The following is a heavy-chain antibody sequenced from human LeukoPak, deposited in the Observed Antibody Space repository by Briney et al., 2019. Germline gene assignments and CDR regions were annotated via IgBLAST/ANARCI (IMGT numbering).Heavy chain of an antibody. Sequence: AGGSLRLSCSGSGFTFRDYAISWFRQAPGQGPEWVSFIRSNSFGGITQYAASVRGRFTISRDDFAAVAYLQVNSLNFDDTAIYYCARESFLRPPSQPHHYFFDYWGQGTLVTVSS. D-gene: IGHD2-2*01. J-gene: IGHJ4*02. CDR2: IRSNSFGGIT. CDR3: ARESFLRPPSQPHHYFFDY. CDR1: GFTFRDYA. V-gene: IGHV3-49*03.